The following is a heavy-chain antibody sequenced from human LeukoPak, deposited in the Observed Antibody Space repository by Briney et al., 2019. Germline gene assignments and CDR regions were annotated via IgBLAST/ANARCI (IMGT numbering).Heavy chain of an antibody. Sequence: GASVKVSRKASGYTFTSYDINWVRQATGQGLEWMGWMNPNSGNTGYAQKFQGRVIMTMNTSITTAYMDLSSLKSEDTAVYYCARALSWTTESYYYMDVWGKGTTVTVSS. CDR1: GYTFTSYD. V-gene: IGHV1-8*01. J-gene: IGHJ6*03. CDR3: ARALSWTTESYYYMDV. CDR2: MNPNSGNT. D-gene: IGHD3/OR15-3a*01.